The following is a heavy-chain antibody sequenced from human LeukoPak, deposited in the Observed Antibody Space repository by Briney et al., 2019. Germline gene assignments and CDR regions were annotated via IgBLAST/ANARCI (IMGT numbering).Heavy chain of an antibody. CDR1: GGSISSGSYY. CDR3: ARDHSWQLPFDY. D-gene: IGHD6-6*01. Sequence: PSETLSLTCTVSGGSISSGSYYWSWIRQPAGKGLEWIGRIYTSGSTNYNPSLKSRVTISVDTSKNQFSLKLSSVTAADTAVYYCARDHSWQLPFDYWGQGTLVTVSS. V-gene: IGHV4-61*02. CDR2: IYTSGST. J-gene: IGHJ4*02.